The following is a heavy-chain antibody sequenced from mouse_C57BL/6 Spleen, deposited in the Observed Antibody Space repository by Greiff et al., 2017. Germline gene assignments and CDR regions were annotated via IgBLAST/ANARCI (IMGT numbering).Heavy chain of an antibody. V-gene: IGHV1-81*01. Sequence: QVQLQQSGAELARPGASVKLSCKASGYTFTSYGISWVKQRTGQGLEWIGEIYPRSGNTYYNEKFKGKATLTADKSSSTAYMELRSLTSEDSAVYFCARDYYYGSSPHWYFDVWGTGTTVTVSS. J-gene: IGHJ1*03. CDR1: GYTFTSYG. CDR3: ARDYYYGSSPHWYFDV. CDR2: IYPRSGNT. D-gene: IGHD1-1*01.